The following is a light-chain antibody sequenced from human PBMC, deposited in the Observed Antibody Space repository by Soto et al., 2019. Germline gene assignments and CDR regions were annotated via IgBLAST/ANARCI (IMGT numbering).Light chain of an antibody. CDR1: HSISSK. CDR2: GAS. J-gene: IGKJ5*01. CDR3: QQYNNWPPLT. Sequence: ELVMTQSPATLSLSPGERGTLSCRASHSISSKLAWYQQKPGQAHRLLIYGASTRATCIPARFSGSGSGTEFTLTISSLQSEDFAVYYCQQYNNWPPLTFGQGTRLEIK. V-gene: IGKV3-15*01.